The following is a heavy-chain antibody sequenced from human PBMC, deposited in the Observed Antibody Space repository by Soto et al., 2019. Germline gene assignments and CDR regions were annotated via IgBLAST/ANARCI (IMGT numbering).Heavy chain of an antibody. CDR3: ATSLWFGTQPEI. CDR2: ISPSGTT. J-gene: IGHJ4*02. Sequence: PSETLSLTCAVYGGSFSNNYWTWFRKPPGKGLEWIGEISPSGTTKYIPSLKGRGTISVDTSRKQFFLKVTSVSAADTAVYYCATSLWFGTQPEIWGPGTLVTVSS. CDR1: GGSFSNNY. D-gene: IGHD3-10*01. V-gene: IGHV4-34*01.